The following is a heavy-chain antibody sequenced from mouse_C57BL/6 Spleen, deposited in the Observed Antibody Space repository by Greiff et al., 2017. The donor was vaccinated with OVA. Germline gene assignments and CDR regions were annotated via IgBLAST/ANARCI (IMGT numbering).Heavy chain of an antibody. D-gene: IGHD2-3*01. CDR1: GYTFTDYY. J-gene: IGHJ1*03. CDR2: INPKNGGT. CDR3: ARFDGYNWYFDF. Sequence: VQLQQSGPELVKPGASVKISCKASGYTFTDYYMNWVKQSHGKSLEWIGDINPKNGGTSYNQKFKGKATSTVDKSSSTAYMELRSLTSEDSAVYYCARFDGYNWYFDFWGKGTTVTVSS. V-gene: IGHV1-26*01.